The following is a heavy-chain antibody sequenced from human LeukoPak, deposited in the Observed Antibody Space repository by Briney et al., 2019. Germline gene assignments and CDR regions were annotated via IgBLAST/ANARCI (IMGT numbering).Heavy chain of an antibody. CDR1: GYTFTGYY. CDR2: INPNSGGT. Sequence: ASVTVSCKASGYTFTGYYMHWVRQAPGQGLEWMGWINPNSGGTNYAQKLQGRVTMTTDTSTSTAYMELRSLRSDDTAVYYCARVNERYRSYDYWGQGTLVTVSS. D-gene: IGHD1-1*01. J-gene: IGHJ4*02. V-gene: IGHV1-2*02. CDR3: ARVNERYRSYDY.